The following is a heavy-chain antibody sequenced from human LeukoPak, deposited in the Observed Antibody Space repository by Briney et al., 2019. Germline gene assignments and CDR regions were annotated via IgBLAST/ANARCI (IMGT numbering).Heavy chain of an antibody. Sequence: PSETLSLTCAVYGGSFSGYYWSWTRQPPGKGLEWIGEINHSGSTNYNPSLKSRVTISVDTSKNQFSLKLSSVTAADTAVYYCARSIFGVVIPYYYYYMDVWSKGTTVTVSS. CDR1: GGSFSGYY. D-gene: IGHD3-3*01. CDR3: ARSIFGVVIPYYYYYMDV. J-gene: IGHJ6*03. V-gene: IGHV4-34*01. CDR2: INHSGST.